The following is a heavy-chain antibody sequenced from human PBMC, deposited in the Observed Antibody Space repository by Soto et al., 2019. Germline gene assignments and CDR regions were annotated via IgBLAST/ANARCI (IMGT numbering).Heavy chain of an antibody. D-gene: IGHD3-10*01. J-gene: IGHJ3*02. CDR1: GYTLTELS. CDR2: FDPEDGET. CDR3: ATRYGSGSSDAFDI. V-gene: IGHV1-24*01. Sequence: ASVKVSCKVSGYTLTELSMHWVRQAPGKGLEWMGGFDPEDGETIYAQKFQGRVTMTEDTSTDTAYMELSSLRSEDTAVYYCATRYGSGSSDAFDIWGQGTMVTVSS.